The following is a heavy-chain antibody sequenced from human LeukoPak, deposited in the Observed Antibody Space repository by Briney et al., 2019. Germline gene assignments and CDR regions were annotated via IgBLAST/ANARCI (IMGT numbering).Heavy chain of an antibody. CDR2: IYHSGST. CDR1: GGSISSSNW. V-gene: IGHV4-4*02. D-gene: IGHD3-9*01. J-gene: IGHJ6*03. Sequence: SETLSLTCAVSGGSISSSNWWSWVRQPPGKGLEWIGEIYHSGSTNYNPSLKSRVTISVDKSKNQFSLKLSSVTAADTAVYYCARRIRGQYYDILTGYSLGYMDVWGKGTTVTISS. CDR3: ARRIRGQYYDILTGYSLGYMDV.